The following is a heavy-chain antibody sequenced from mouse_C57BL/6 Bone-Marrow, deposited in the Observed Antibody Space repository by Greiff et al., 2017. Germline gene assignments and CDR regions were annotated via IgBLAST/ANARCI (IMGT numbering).Heavy chain of an antibody. J-gene: IGHJ2*01. CDR3: AREATVVARGY. CDR2: INPNNGGT. Sequence: VQLQQSRPELVKPGASVKMSCKASGYTFTDYNMHWVKQSHGKSLEWIGYINPNNGGTNYNQKFKGKATLTVNKSSSTAYMELRSLTSEDSAVYYCAREATVVARGYWGQGTALTVSS. CDR1: GYTFTDYN. D-gene: IGHD1-1*01. V-gene: IGHV1-22*01.